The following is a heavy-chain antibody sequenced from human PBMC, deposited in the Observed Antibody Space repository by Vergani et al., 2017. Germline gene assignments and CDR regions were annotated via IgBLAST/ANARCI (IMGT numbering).Heavy chain of an antibody. Sequence: QVQLVQSGAEVKKPGSSVKVSCKASGGTFSSYAISWVRQAPGQGLEWMGRISAYNGNTNYAQKLQGRVTMTTDTSTSTAYMELRSLRSDDTAVYYCARGYCSSTSCYYFDYWGQGTLVTVSS. CDR3: ARGYCSSTSCYYFDY. J-gene: IGHJ4*02. D-gene: IGHD2-2*01. V-gene: IGHV1-18*01. CDR2: ISAYNGNT. CDR1: GGTFSSYA.